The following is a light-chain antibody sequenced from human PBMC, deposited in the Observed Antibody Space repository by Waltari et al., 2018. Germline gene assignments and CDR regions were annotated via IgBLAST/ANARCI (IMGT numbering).Light chain of an antibody. CDR3: QQYGYSSYS. CDR2: GAS. V-gene: IGKV3-20*01. CDR1: QSVSSSY. Sequence: EIVLTQSPGTLSLSPGERATLSCRASQSVSSSYLAWYQQKPGQAPRLLIYGASSRATGIPDRFSGSGSGTDFTLTISRLEPEDFAVYYCQQYGYSSYSFGQGTKLEI. J-gene: IGKJ2*03.